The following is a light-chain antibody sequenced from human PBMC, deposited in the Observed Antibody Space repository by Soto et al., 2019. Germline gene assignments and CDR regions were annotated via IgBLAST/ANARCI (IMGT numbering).Light chain of an antibody. Sequence: QSVLTQPASLSGSPGQSITISCTGTSSDIGHYNYVSCYQQHPGKVPKLIISEVKNRPSGVSDRFSGSKSGNSASLTISGLQTEDEADYYCSSYTTTSTQVFGSGTKVTVL. V-gene: IGLV2-14*01. J-gene: IGLJ1*01. CDR1: SSDIGHYNY. CDR2: EVK. CDR3: SSYTTTSTQV.